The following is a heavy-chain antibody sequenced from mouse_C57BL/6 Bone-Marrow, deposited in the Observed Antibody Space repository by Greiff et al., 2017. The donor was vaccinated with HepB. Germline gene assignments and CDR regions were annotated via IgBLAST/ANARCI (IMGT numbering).Heavy chain of an antibody. D-gene: IGHD2-3*01. CDR3: ARWGDGYTFYYAMDY. CDR2: IDPSDSYT. V-gene: IGHV1-69*01. Sequence: QVQLQQSGAELARPGASVKLSCKASGYTFTSYWMHWVKQRPGQGLEWIGEIDPSDSYTNYNQKFKGKSTLTVDKSSSTAYMQLSSLTSEDSAVYYCARWGDGYTFYYAMDYWGQGTSVTVSS. J-gene: IGHJ4*01. CDR1: GYTFTSYW.